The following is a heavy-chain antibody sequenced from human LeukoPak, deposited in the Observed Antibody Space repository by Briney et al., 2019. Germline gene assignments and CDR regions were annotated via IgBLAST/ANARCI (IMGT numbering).Heavy chain of an antibody. J-gene: IGHJ4*02. CDR3: AKDSNRGSDYGYYFDN. Sequence: GGSLRLSCAASGFTFTSYGMHWVRQAPGKGLEWVAIISFDGSNKYYPDSVKGRFTISRDDSKNTLFLQMNSLRPEDTAVYYCAKDSNRGSDYGYYFDNWGQGTLVTVSS. CDR2: ISFDGSNK. V-gene: IGHV3-30*18. D-gene: IGHD1-26*01. CDR1: GFTFTSYG.